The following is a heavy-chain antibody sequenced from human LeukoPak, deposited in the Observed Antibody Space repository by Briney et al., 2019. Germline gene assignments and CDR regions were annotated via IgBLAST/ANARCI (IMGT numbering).Heavy chain of an antibody. D-gene: IGHD3-22*01. CDR3: AKSVPYYYDSSGYYYVTKYYFDY. J-gene: IGHJ4*02. CDR1: GFTFSSYG. CDR2: ISYDGSNK. V-gene: IGHV3-30*18. Sequence: PGGSLRLSCAASGFTFSSYGMHWVRQAPGKGLEWVAVISYDGSNKYYADSVKGRFTISRDDSKNTLYLQMNSLRAEDTAVYYCAKSVPYYYDSSGYYYVTKYYFDYWGQGTLVTVSS.